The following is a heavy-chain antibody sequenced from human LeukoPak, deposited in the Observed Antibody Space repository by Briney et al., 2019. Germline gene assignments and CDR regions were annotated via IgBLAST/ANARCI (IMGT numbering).Heavy chain of an antibody. CDR3: ARDYNC. CDR1: GFTFTDYY. V-gene: IGHV3-11*01. J-gene: IGHJ4*02. Sequence: GGSLRLSCSASGFTFTDYYMSWTRQAPGKGLEWVSYISPSGTVIYYGDSVKGRFTISRDNAKKSLYLQMNSLRAEDTAVYYCARDYNCWGQGALVTVSS. D-gene: IGHD3-10*01. CDR2: ISPSGTVI.